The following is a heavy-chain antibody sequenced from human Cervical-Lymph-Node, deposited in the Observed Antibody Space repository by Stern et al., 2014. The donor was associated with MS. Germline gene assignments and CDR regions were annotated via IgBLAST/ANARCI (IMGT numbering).Heavy chain of an antibody. J-gene: IGHJ4*02. V-gene: IGHV3-9*01. D-gene: IGHD3-10*01. CDR3: AKDTMGGEFDYFDY. CDR2: ITWNSGTI. Sequence: VQLVESGGGLVQPGRSLRLSCAASGFSFEDYAMHWVRQPPGKGLEWVSGITWNSGTIGYADSVKGRFTISRDDAKNSLYLQMNSLRADDTALYYCAKDTMGGEFDYFDYWGQGTLVTVSS. CDR1: GFSFEDYA.